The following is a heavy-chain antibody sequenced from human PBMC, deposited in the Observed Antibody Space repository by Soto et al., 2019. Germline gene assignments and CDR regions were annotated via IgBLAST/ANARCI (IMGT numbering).Heavy chain of an antibody. CDR2: ISGSGGST. CDR3: VTRVNTVAT. Sequence: EVQLLESGGGLVQPGGSLRLSCAASGFTFTNYAMSWVRQAPGKGLEWVSSISGSGGSTYYADSVKGRFTISRDNSKNTLFLQRSRLRADDTAVYYCVTRVNTVATWGQGTLVTVSS. CDR1: GFTFTNYA. J-gene: IGHJ4*02. V-gene: IGHV3-23*01. D-gene: IGHD5-12*01.